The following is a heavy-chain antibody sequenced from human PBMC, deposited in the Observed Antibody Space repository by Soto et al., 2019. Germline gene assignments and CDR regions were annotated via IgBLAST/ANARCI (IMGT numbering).Heavy chain of an antibody. J-gene: IGHJ4*02. CDR3: ARTPTYSASWYYPIDY. CDR2: INHRGTT. D-gene: IGHD6-13*01. V-gene: IGHV4-34*01. CDR1: GGSLNENY. Sequence: SETLSLTCAVEGGSLNENYWNWIRQPPGKGLEWIGEINHRGTTKYNPSLKSRVTISADTSKNQISLKLTSMTAADAAVYYCARTPTYSASWYYPIDYWGQGTPVTVSS.